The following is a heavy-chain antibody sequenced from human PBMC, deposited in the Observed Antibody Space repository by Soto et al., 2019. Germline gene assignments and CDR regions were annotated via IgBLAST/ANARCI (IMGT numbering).Heavy chain of an antibody. Sequence: EVQVLESGGGSIQPGGSLSLSCTTSKFIFSTYAMTWVRQAPGEGLEWVSSIRGSGDGTSYADSVRGRFTISRDNSKNPLYLRMNSLRVEDTAVYYCTRDPNGDYIGAFDFWGQGMLVTVSS. D-gene: IGHD4-17*01. J-gene: IGHJ3*01. V-gene: IGHV3-23*01. CDR1: KFIFSTYA. CDR2: IRGSGDGT. CDR3: TRDPNGDYIGAFDF.